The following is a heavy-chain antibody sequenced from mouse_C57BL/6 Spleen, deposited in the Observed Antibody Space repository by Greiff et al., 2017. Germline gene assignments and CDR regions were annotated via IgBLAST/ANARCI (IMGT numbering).Heavy chain of an antibody. CDR2: INPNYGTT. D-gene: IGHD2-4*01. CDR3: ARGGDYDVDYFDD. Sequence: EVQLQQSGPELVKPGASVKISCKASGYSFTDYNMNWVKQSNGKSLEWIGVINPNYGTTSSNQKFKGKATLTVYQTASTAYMQLNSQPSEDSAVYYCARGGDYDVDYFDDWGQGTTLTVSS. J-gene: IGHJ2*01. V-gene: IGHV1-39*01. CDR1: GYSFTDYN.